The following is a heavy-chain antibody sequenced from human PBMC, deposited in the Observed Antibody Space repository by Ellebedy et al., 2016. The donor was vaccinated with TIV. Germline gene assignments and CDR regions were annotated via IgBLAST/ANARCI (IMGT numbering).Heavy chain of an antibody. CDR3: ARDPSYITMIGNLFDY. CDR2: ISYDGSNK. CDR1: GFTFSSYA. D-gene: IGHD3-10*02. Sequence: GESLKISXAASGFTFSSYAMHWVRQAPGKGLEWVAVISYDGSNKYYADSVKGRFTISRDNSKNTLYLQMNSLRAEDTAVYYCARDPSYITMIGNLFDYWGQGTLVTVSS. V-gene: IGHV3-30-3*01. J-gene: IGHJ4*02.